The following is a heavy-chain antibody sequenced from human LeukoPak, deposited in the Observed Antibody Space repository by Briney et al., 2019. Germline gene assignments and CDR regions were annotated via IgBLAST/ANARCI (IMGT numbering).Heavy chain of an antibody. CDR3: AKDLRRYYYGSGSYTTLDY. V-gene: IGHV3-66*01. Sequence: GGSLRLSCAASEFSVGSNYMTWVRQAPGKGLEWVSLIYSGGSTYYADSVKGRFTISRDNSKNTLYLQMNSLRAEDTAVYYCAKDLRRYYYGSGSYTTLDYWGQGTLVTVSS. CDR2: IYSGGST. CDR1: EFSVGSNY. D-gene: IGHD3-10*01. J-gene: IGHJ4*02.